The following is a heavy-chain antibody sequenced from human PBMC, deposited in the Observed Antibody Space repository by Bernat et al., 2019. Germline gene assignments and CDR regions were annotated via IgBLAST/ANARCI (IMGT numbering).Heavy chain of an antibody. Sequence: QLQLRESGPGLVKPSETLSLTCTVSGGSISSSSYYWGWIRQPPGKGLEWIGSIYYSGSTYYNPSLKSRVTISVDTSKNQFSLKLSSVTAADTAVYYCARHGFGITMIVVAGDAFDIWGQGTMVTVSS. V-gene: IGHV4-39*01. J-gene: IGHJ3*02. CDR3: ARHGFGITMIVVAGDAFDI. CDR2: IYYSGST. CDR1: GGSISSSSYY. D-gene: IGHD3-22*01.